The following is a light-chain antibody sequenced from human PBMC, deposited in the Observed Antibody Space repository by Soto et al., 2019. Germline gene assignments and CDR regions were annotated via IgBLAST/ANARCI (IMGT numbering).Light chain of an antibody. CDR3: LQSMQLPRT. CDR1: QSLLHSDGKTY. V-gene: IGKV2D-29*01. Sequence: EIVMTQTPLSLSVKPGQPASISCKSNQSLLHSDGKTYLYWFLQKPGQPPQLLIYEVSNRFSGVPDRFSGSGSGTEFALKISRLEAEDIGIYYCLQSMQLPRTFGQGTKVEIK. CDR2: EVS. J-gene: IGKJ1*01.